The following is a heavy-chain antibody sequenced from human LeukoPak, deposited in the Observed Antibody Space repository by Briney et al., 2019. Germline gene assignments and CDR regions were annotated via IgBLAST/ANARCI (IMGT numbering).Heavy chain of an antibody. D-gene: IGHD3-22*01. CDR3: AGDLFDHYDSSGYYIDTFDI. CDR2: IGPYNGAT. Sequence: ASVKVSCKASGYTFTAHYIHWVRQAPGQGLEWMGWIGPYNGATMYAQKFQGSVTMSMDTSITTAYMELSRLTSDDTAVYFCAGDLFDHYDSSGYYIDTFDIWGQGTTVAVSS. J-gene: IGHJ3*02. CDR1: GYTFTAHY. V-gene: IGHV1-2*02.